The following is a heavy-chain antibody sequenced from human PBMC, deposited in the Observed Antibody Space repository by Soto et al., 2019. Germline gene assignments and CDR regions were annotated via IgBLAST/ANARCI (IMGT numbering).Heavy chain of an antibody. CDR1: GCSISGYY. CDR3: ATGRPGSQWFEP. Sequence: QVQLRELGPGLVTPSETLALICTVSGCSISGYYWSWIRQPPRKPPDWIGYVFYSGTTNYNPTLRSRVTLSVDTSRTPFSLKTTSVADADPAVYWSATGRPGSQWFEPWGLGTLVTVYS. D-gene: IGHD6-13*01. CDR2: VFYSGTT. V-gene: IGHV4-59*01. J-gene: IGHJ5*02.